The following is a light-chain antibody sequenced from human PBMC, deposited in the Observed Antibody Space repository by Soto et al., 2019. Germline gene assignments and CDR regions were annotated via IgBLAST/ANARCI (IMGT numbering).Light chain of an antibody. Sequence: QSALTQPASVSGSPGQSITTSCTGTSSDIGGYPYVSWYQQHPGKAPKLMIYDVDNRPSGVSNRFSGSKSGNTASLTISGLQAEDEADYYCTSYTSSSTLDVFGTGTKVTVL. CDR1: SSDIGGYPY. CDR3: TSYTSSSTLDV. CDR2: DVD. J-gene: IGLJ1*01. V-gene: IGLV2-14*01.